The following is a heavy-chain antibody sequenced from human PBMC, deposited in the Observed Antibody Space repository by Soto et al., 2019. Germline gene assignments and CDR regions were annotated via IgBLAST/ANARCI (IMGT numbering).Heavy chain of an antibody. V-gene: IGHV3-33*01. D-gene: IGHD3-22*01. CDR2: IWYEGSNK. Sequence: QVQRVESGGGVVQPGRSLRLSCAASGFTVSSYGMHWVRQAAGSGLEWVAVIWYEGSNKYYADSVKGRFTISRDHSKNTLYLQMNSLRAEDTAVYYCARDPHYDSSGYYDYWGQGTLVTVSS. J-gene: IGHJ4*02. CDR3: ARDPHYDSSGYYDY. CDR1: GFTVSSYG.